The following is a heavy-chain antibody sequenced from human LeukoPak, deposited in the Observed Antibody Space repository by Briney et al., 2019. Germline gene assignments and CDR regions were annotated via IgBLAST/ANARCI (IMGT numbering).Heavy chain of an antibody. CDR3: ARGNDGYNLDY. J-gene: IGHJ4*02. D-gene: IGHD5-24*01. CDR1: GYTFTGYS. Sequence: GASVKVSCKASGYTFTGYSMHWVRQAPGQGLEWMGWINPNSGCTNYAQKFQGRVTMTRDTSISTAYMDLSRLRSDDTAVYYCARGNDGYNLDYWGQGTLVTVSS. V-gene: IGHV1-2*02. CDR2: INPNSGCT.